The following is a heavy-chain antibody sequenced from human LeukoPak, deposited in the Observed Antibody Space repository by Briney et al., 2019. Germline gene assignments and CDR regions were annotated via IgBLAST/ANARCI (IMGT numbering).Heavy chain of an antibody. CDR2: IYYSGTT. D-gene: IGHD3-22*01. V-gene: IGHV4-61*01. CDR3: ARDSRGYYDSSGYFDH. J-gene: IGHJ4*02. CDR1: CDSVSRDSYY. Sequence: SETLSLTYTVSCDSVSRDSYYWIWIRQPPGKGLEWIGYIYYSGTTKQNPSLKSRVTLSVDTSKNQLYLKLNSVTAADTVVYYCARDSRGYYDSSGYFDHWGQGTLVTVSS.